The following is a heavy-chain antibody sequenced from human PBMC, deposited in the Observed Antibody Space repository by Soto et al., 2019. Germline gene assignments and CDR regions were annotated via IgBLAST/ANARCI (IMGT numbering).Heavy chain of an antibody. V-gene: IGHV4-59*01. Sequence: SETLSLTCTVSGGSISSYYWSWIRQPPGKGLEWIGYIYYSGSTNYNPSLKSRVTISVDTSKNQFSLKLSSVTAADTAVYYCARSRIRGAPYYFDYWGQGTLVTVSS. J-gene: IGHJ4*02. CDR1: GGSISSYY. CDR2: IYYSGST. CDR3: ARSRIRGAPYYFDY.